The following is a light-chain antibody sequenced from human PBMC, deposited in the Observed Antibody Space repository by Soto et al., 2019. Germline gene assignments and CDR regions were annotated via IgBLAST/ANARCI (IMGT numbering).Light chain of an antibody. CDR1: QSVSSSY. CDR2: ETS. CDR3: QQYGSSPPVT. Sequence: IVLTHSPGNMSLSPGERATLSCRAIQSVSSSYLAWYQQKPGQPPRVLIYETSSRATGIPDRFSGSGSGTDFTLTISSLEPEDFAVYYCQQYGSSPPVTFGPGTKVDIK. V-gene: IGKV3-20*01. J-gene: IGKJ3*01.